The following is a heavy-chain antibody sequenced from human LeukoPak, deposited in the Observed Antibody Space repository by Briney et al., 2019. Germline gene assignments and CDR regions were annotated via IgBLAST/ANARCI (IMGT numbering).Heavy chain of an antibody. CDR1: GYTFTSYG. V-gene: IGHV1-69*04. CDR3: ARFLIAAADTGAFDI. D-gene: IGHD6-13*01. Sequence: GASVKVSCKASGYTFTSYGISWVRQAPGQGLEWMGRIIPILGIANYAQKFQGRVTITADESTSTAYMELSSLRSEDTAVYYCARFLIAAADTGAFDIWGQGTMVTVSS. CDR2: IIPILGIA. J-gene: IGHJ3*02.